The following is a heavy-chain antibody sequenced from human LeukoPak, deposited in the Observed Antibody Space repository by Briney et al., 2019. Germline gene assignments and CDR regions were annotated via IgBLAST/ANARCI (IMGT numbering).Heavy chain of an antibody. Sequence: GGSLRLSCAASGFTFSSYAMSWVRQAPRKGLEWVSAISGSGGSTYYADSVKGRFTISRDNSKNTLYLQMNSLRAEDTAVYYCAKATVYYDSSGYPHYFDYWGQGTLVTVSS. J-gene: IGHJ4*02. D-gene: IGHD3-22*01. CDR1: GFTFSSYA. CDR3: AKATVYYDSSGYPHYFDY. CDR2: ISGSGGST. V-gene: IGHV3-23*01.